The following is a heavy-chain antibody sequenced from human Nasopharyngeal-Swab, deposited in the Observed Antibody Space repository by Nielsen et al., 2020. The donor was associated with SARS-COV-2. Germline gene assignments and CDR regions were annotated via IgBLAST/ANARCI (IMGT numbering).Heavy chain of an antibody. Sequence: LRLSCTVSGGSISSGSYYWSWIRQPAGKGLEWIGRIYTSGSTNYNPSLKSRVTISIDTSKNQFSLKLSSVTAADTAVYYCARGQATGLVVVTSSGYFDLWGRGTLVTVSS. CDR1: GGSISSGSYY. D-gene: IGHD2-21*02. CDR3: ARGQATGLVVVTSSGYFDL. CDR2: IYTSGST. V-gene: IGHV4-61*02. J-gene: IGHJ2*01.